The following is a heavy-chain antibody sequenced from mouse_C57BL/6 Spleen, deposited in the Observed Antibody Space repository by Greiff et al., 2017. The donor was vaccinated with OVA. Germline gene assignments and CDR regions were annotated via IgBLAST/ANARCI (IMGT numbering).Heavy chain of an antibody. J-gene: IGHJ3*01. CDR1: GYTFTSYW. V-gene: IGHV1-69*01. CDR3: ARGDSSGSMCAY. Sequence: QVQLQQPGAELVMPGASVKLSCKASGYTFTSYWMHWVKQRPGQGLEWIGEIDPSDSYTNYNQKFKGKATLTVDKSSSTAYMQLSSLTYEDSAVYDCARGDSSGSMCAYWGQGTLVTVSA. D-gene: IGHD3-2*02. CDR2: IDPSDSYT.